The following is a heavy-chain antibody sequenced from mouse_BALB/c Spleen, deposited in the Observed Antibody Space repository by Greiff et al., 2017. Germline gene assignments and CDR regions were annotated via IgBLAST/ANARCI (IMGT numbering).Heavy chain of an antibody. D-gene: IGHD1-1*01. V-gene: IGHV2-9*02. CDR1: GFSLTSYG. CDR3: AREDYYGFDY. CDR2: IWAGGST. J-gene: IGHJ2*01. Sequence: VQLVESGPGLVAPSQSLSITCTVSGFSLTSYGVHWVRQPPGKGLEWLGVIWAGGSTNYNSALMSSLSISKDNSKSQVFLKMNSLQTDATAMYYCAREDYYGFDYWGQGTTLTVSA.